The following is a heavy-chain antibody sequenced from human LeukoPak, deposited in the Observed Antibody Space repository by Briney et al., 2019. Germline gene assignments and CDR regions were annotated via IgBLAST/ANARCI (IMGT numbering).Heavy chain of an antibody. CDR3: ARGAVAGRRVDY. D-gene: IGHD6-19*01. Sequence: ASVKVSCKASGYTFTSYYMHWVRQTPGQGLEWMGIINPSGGSTSYAQKFQGRVTMTRDTSTSTVYMELSSLRSGDTAVYYCARGAVAGRRVDYWGQGTLVIVSS. V-gene: IGHV1-46*01. CDR2: INPSGGST. J-gene: IGHJ4*02. CDR1: GYTFTSYY.